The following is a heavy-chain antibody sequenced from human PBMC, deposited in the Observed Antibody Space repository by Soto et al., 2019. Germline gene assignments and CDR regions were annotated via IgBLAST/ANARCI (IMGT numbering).Heavy chain of an antibody. CDR1: GFTLSSYS. D-gene: IGHD5-18*01. CDR3: ARDWVTGTENY. V-gene: IGHV3-21*01. Sequence: PGGSLRLSCAASGFTLSSYSMNWVRQAPGKGLEWVSSISSSSSYIYYADSVKGRFTISRDNAKNPLYLQMNSLRAEDTAVYYCARDWVTGTENYWGQGTLVTVSS. CDR2: ISSSSSYI. J-gene: IGHJ4*02.